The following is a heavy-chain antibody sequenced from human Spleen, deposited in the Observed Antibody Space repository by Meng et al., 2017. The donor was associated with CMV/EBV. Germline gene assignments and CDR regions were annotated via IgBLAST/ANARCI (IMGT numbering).Heavy chain of an antibody. CDR2: IYYSGST. J-gene: IGHJ6*02. CDR1: GGSISSGDYY. CDR3: VGRLVVPTATKYYYGMDV. V-gene: IGHV4-30-4*08. Sequence: SETLSLTCTVSGGSISSGDYYWSWIRQPPGKGLEWIGYIYYSGSTYYNPSLKSRVTISVDTSKNQFSLNLSSVTAADTAVYYCVGRLVVPTATKYYYGMDVWGQGTTVTVSS. D-gene: IGHD3-22*01.